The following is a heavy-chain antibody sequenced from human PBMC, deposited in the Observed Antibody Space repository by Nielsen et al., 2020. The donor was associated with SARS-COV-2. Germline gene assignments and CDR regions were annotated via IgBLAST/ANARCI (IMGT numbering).Heavy chain of an antibody. V-gene: IGHV1-2*04. CDR2: INPNSGGT. D-gene: IGHD4-17*01. CDR3: ARDLTVTTSNDYYYGMDV. CDR1: GYTFTGYY. Sequence: ASVKVSCKASGYTFTGYYMHWVRQAPGQGLEWMGRINPNSGGTNYAQKFQGWVTMTRDTSISTAYMELSRLRSDDTAVYYCARDLTVTTSNDYYYGMDVWGQGTTVTVSS. J-gene: IGHJ6*02.